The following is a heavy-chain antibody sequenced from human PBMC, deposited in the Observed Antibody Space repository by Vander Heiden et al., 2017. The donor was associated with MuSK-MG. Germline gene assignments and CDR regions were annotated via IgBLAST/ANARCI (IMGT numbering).Heavy chain of an antibody. CDR1: GGSISSSSYY. V-gene: IGHV4-39*01. CDR2: IYYSGCT. CDR3: ASPNTTGY. D-gene: IGHD4-17*01. J-gene: IGHJ4*02. Sequence: QLQLQESGPGLVKPSETLSLTCTVSGGSISSSSYYWGWIRQPPGKGLEWIGSIYYSGCTDYNPSLKSRVTISVDTSKNKLSMKMSSVTAADTAVYYCASPNTTGYWGQGTLVTVSS.